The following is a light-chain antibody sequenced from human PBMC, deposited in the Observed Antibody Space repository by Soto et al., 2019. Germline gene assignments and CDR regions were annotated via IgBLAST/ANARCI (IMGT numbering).Light chain of an antibody. V-gene: IGKV1-12*01. CDR2: AAS. CDR3: EEYDGAPPTP. CDR1: QCIGSW. J-gene: IGKJ5*01. Sequence: QMYQSASSVSAYVGDRVTITCRASQCIGSWLAWYQQKPEKAPKLLIYAASSRASGTPERFSGSGSGTDFTLTISRLDTEDFAEHISEEYDGAPPTPFGIGNYWRL.